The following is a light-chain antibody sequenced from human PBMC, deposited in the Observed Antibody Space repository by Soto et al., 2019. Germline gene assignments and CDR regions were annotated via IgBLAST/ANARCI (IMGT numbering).Light chain of an antibody. V-gene: IGLV2-23*01. CDR2: EGS. CDR3: CSYAGSSTAV. CDR1: SSDVGSYDL. Sequence: QSALTQPASVSGSPGQSITISCTGTSSDVGSYDLVSWYQQYPGKAPKLMIYEGSKRPSGVSNRFSGSKSGNTASLTISGLQAEDEADYYCCSYAGSSTAVFGGGTKLTVL. J-gene: IGLJ2*01.